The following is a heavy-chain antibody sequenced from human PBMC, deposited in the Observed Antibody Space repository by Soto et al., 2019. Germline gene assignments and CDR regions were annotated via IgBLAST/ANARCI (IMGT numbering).Heavy chain of an antibody. CDR3: ARFPLDFGDRYWYFDL. CDR1: GDTFIRYA. CDR2: VIPIFATP. D-gene: IGHD4-17*01. Sequence: QVQLVQSGAEVKKPGSSVKVSCKASGDTFIRYAISWVRQAPGQGLEWMGGVIPIFATPLYAQKFQGRVTITADESTTTAYMELSSLRSEDTAVYYCARFPLDFGDRYWYFDLWGRGTLVTVSS. J-gene: IGHJ2*01. V-gene: IGHV1-69*01.